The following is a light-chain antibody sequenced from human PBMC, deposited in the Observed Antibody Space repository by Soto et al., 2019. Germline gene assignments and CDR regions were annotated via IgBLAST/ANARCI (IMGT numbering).Light chain of an antibody. CDR1: QSISSY. CDR2: AAS. CDR3: QPSYSSPPT. V-gene: IGKV1-39*01. Sequence: DIQMTQSPSSLSASVGDRVTITCRASQSISSYLNWYQQNQGKAPKLLIYAASSLQSGVPSRFSGRGSGTDFTLNICSLQPEDFATYYCQPSYSSPPTFGQGTKQEIK. J-gene: IGKJ2*01.